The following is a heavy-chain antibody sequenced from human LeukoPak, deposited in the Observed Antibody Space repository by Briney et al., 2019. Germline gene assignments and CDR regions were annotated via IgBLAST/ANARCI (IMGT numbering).Heavy chain of an antibody. D-gene: IGHD1-26*01. CDR2: ISYDGSNK. V-gene: IGHV3-30*04. J-gene: IGHJ4*02. CDR3: ASTRLYYLDY. CDR1: GFTFSSYA. Sequence: PGGSLRLSCAASGFTFSSYAMHWVRQAPGKGLEWVAVISYDGSNKYYADSVKGRFTISRDNSKNTLYLQMNSLRAEDTAVYYCASTRLYYLDYWGQGTLVTVSS.